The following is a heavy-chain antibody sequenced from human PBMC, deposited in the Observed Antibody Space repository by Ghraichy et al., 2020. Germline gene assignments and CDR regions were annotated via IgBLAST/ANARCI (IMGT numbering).Heavy chain of an antibody. CDR2: IYYSGST. J-gene: IGHJ4*02. Sequence: SETPSLTCTVSGGSISSSSYYWGWIRQPPGKGLEWIGSIYYSGSTYYNPSLKSRVTISVDTSKNQFSLKLSSVTAADTAVYYCARQKAFHDYVWGSYRYIEPDFDYWGQGTLVTVSS. V-gene: IGHV4-39*07. D-gene: IGHD3-16*02. CDR3: ARQKAFHDYVWGSYRYIEPDFDY. CDR1: GGSISSSSYY.